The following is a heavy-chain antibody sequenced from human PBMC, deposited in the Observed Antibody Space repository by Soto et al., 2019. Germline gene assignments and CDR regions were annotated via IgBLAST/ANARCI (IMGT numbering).Heavy chain of an antibody. CDR3: ARDRGRGRGYDYYGMDV. CDR2: IDHSGST. Sequence: PSETLSLTCTVSGGSISSYYWSWIRQPPGKGLEWIGYIDHSGSTNYNPSLKSRVTISVDTSKNQFSLKLSSVTAADTAVYYCARDRGRGRGYDYYGMDVCGQGTTVTVSS. J-gene: IGHJ6*02. CDR1: GGSISSYY. D-gene: IGHD3-10*01. V-gene: IGHV4-59*01.